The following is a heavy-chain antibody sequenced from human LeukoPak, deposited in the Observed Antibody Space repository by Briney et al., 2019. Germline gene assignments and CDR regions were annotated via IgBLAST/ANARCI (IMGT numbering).Heavy chain of an antibody. J-gene: IGHJ4*02. D-gene: IGHD1-7*01. V-gene: IGHV4-31*03. CDR2: THYSGST. CDR3: AREVNWNSATLFFDC. CDR1: GGSISSGDFY. Sequence: SETLSLTCTVSGGSISSGDFYWPWIRQNPGKGLEWIGYTHYSGSTYYNPSLKSRVTISVDTSKNQFSLKLSSVAAADTAVYYCAREVNWNSATLFFDCWGQGTLVTVSS.